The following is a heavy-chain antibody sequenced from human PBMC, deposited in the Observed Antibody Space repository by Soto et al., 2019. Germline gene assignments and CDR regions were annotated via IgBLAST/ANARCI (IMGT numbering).Heavy chain of an antibody. V-gene: IGHV1-69*13. CDR2: IIPMYGPA. CDR3: ARVTSMVRGVIDNWFDP. CDR1: GGTFSSYA. J-gene: IGHJ5*02. D-gene: IGHD3-10*01. Sequence: GASVNVSCKASGGTFSSYAIHWVRQAPGQGLEWMGGIIPMYGPAKYAQRFQGRVTITADESTTTVYMELTSLTSQDTAVYYCARVTSMVRGVIDNWFDPWGHGTLVTVAS.